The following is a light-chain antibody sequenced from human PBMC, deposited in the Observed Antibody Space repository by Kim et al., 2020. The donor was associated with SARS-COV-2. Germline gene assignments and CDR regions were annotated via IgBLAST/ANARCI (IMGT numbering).Light chain of an antibody. V-gene: IGLV3-19*01. CDR2: GKN. CDR1: SHRSLY. J-gene: IGLJ3*02. Sequence: AVGQTVRITCQGDSHRSLYASWYQQKPREAPIRVIYGKNNRPSGIPDRFSGSSSGNTASLTITGAQAEDEADYYCNSRDSSGNHWVFGGGTQLTVL. CDR3: NSRDSSGNHWV.